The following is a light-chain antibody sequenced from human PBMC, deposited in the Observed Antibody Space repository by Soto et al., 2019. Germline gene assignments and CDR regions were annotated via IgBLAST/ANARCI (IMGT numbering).Light chain of an antibody. V-gene: IGKV3-15*01. CDR2: GAS. Sequence: EIVMTQSPATLSVAPGERVTLSCRASQSGKTNLAWYQQRPGQAPRLLVYGASTRAPGIPARFYGSGFGTDFTLTISSLQSEDFAVYYCQQYVNLLVTVGGGTKVE. CDR1: QSGKTN. J-gene: IGKJ4*01. CDR3: QQYVNLLVT.